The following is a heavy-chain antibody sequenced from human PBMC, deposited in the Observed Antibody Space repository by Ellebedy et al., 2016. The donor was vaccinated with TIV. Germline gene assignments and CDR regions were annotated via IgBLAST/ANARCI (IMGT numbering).Heavy chain of an antibody. CDR1: GVTFSNCT. CDR3: GRYRGYGMDV. Sequence: AASVKVSCKASGVTFSNCTISWVRQAPGQGLEWMGGITPIFGTVSFSQKFQGRLTMTADESTSTAYMELSSLRSEDTAVYYCGRYRGYGMDVWGQGTTVTVSS. J-gene: IGHJ6*02. CDR2: ITPIFGTV. D-gene: IGHD1-14*01. V-gene: IGHV1-69*13.